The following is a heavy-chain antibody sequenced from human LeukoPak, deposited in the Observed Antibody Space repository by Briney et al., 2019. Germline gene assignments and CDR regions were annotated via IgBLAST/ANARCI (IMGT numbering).Heavy chain of an antibody. D-gene: IGHD5-24*01. J-gene: IGHJ3*02. CDR2: IYYSGST. CDR1: GGSISSYY. V-gene: IGHV4-59*12. Sequence: SETLSLTCTVSGGSISSYYWSWIRQPPGKGLEWIGYIYYSGSTNYNPSLKSRITISVDTSKNQFSLKLSSVTAADTAVYYCARGAGSTISNDAFDIWGQGTMVTVSS. CDR3: ARGAGSTISNDAFDI.